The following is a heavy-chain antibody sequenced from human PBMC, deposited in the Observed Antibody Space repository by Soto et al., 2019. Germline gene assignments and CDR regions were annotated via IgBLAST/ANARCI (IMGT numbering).Heavy chain of an antibody. Sequence: SETLSLTCNVSGGSISDFYWSWIRQSPGKRLEWIGYLYYTGSTNYNPALKSRVTISLDTSKNQFSLKVRSVTAADTAVYYCARGGGYDFRSSQAPPIDVWGQGTAVTVSS. D-gene: IGHD3-3*01. CDR3: ARGGGYDFRSSQAPPIDV. J-gene: IGHJ6*02. CDR1: GGSISDFY. CDR2: LYYTGST. V-gene: IGHV4-59*01.